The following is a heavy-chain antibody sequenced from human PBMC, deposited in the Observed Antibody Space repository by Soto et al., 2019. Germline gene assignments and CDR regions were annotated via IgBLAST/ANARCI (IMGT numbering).Heavy chain of an antibody. J-gene: IGHJ5*02. V-gene: IGHV3-13*01. CDR1: GFTFSRSD. D-gene: IGHD3-16*01. Sequence: EVQLVESGGGLVQPGGSLRLSCAASGFTFSRSDMHWVRQATGKGLEWISAIGTEHDAYYPDSVKGRFTTSRDNAKNSFLFQMNSLRGGGPGLYYCARTALVWHGGGGWFDPWGQGTLVIVSS. CDR2: IGTEHDA. CDR3: ARTALVWHGGGGWFDP.